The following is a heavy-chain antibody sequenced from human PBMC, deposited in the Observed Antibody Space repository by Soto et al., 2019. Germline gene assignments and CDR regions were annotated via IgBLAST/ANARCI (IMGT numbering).Heavy chain of an antibody. D-gene: IGHD2-2*01. Sequence: SETLSLTCTVSGGSISSYYWSWIRQHPGKGLEWIGYIYYSGSTYYNPSLKSRVTISVDTSKNQFSLKLSSLTAADTAVYYCARVRYQPLPHVDYWGQGTLVTVSS. V-gene: IGHV4-59*06. CDR2: IYYSGST. J-gene: IGHJ4*02. CDR1: GGSISSYY. CDR3: ARVRYQPLPHVDY.